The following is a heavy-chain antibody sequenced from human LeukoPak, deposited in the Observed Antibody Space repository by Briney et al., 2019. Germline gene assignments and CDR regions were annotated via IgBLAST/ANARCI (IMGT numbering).Heavy chain of an antibody. CDR1: GGTFSSYA. CDR2: VIPIFGTA. J-gene: IGHJ4*02. Sequence: SVKVSCKASGGTFSSYAISWVRQAPGQGLEWMGGVIPIFGTANYAQKFQGRVTITTDESTSTAYMELSSLRSEDTAVYYCARNGYCSGGSCYSLYFDYWGQGTLVTVSS. V-gene: IGHV1-69*05. CDR3: ARNGYCSGGSCYSLYFDY. D-gene: IGHD2-15*01.